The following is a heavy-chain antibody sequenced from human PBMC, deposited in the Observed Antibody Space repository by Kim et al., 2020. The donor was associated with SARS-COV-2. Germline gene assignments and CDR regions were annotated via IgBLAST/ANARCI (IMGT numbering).Heavy chain of an antibody. Sequence: SETLSLTCTVSGGSISSGDYYWSWIRQPPGKGLEWIGYIYYSGSTYYNPSLKSRVTISVDTSKNQFSLKLSSVTAADTAVYYCARGGRLGYCSGGSCYEDYYYYGMDVWGQGTTVTVSS. CDR2: IYYSGST. D-gene: IGHD2-15*01. J-gene: IGHJ6*02. CDR1: GGSISSGDYY. CDR3: ARGGRLGYCSGGSCYEDYYYYGMDV. V-gene: IGHV4-30-4*01.